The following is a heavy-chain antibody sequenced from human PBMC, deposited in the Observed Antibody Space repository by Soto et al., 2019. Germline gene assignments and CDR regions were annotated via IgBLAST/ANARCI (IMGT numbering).Heavy chain of an antibody. CDR2: INRSGNT. D-gene: IGHD6-13*01. CDR1: GGSFSGYY. Sequence: PSETLSLTCAVYGGSFSGYYWSWIRQPPGKGLEWIGEINRSGNTNYNPSLKSRVTISVDTSKNQFSLKLSSVTAADTAVYHCARGYLAAAGTGWLDPCGQGTMVTVAS. J-gene: IGHJ5*02. CDR3: ARGYLAAAGTGWLDP. V-gene: IGHV4-34*01.